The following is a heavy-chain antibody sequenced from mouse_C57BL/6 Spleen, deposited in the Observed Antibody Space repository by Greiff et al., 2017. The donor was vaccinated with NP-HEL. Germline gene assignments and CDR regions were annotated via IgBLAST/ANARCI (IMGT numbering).Heavy chain of an antibody. Sequence: VQLQQSGAELVRPGASVTLSCKASGYTFTDYEMHWVKQTPVHGLEWIGAIDPETGGTAYNQKFKGKAILTADKSSSTAYMELRSLTSEDSAVYYCTLSTGYYFDYWGQGTTLTVSS. CDR1: GYTFTDYE. CDR3: TLSTGYYFDY. J-gene: IGHJ2*01. V-gene: IGHV1-15*01. CDR2: IDPETGGT. D-gene: IGHD4-1*02.